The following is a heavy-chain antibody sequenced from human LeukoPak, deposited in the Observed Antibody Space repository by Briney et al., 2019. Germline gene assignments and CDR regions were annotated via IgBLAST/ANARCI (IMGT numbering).Heavy chain of an antibody. CDR3: ARVEGYNWNDGLLDY. D-gene: IGHD1-1*01. V-gene: IGHV1-18*01. CDR1: GYTFTSYG. CDR2: ISAYNGNT. J-gene: IGHJ4*02. Sequence: ASVKVSCKASGYTFTSYGISWVRQAPGQGLEWMGWISAYNGNTNYAQKLQGRVTMTTDTSTSTAYMELRSLRSDDTAVYYCARVEGYNWNDGLLDYWGQGTLVTVSS.